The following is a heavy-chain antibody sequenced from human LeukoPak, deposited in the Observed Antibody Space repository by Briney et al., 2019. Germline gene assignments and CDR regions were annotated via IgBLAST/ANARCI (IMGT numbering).Heavy chain of an antibody. Sequence: GASVKVSCKASGYTFTSYGISWVRQAPGQGLEWMGWINPNSGGTNYAQKFQGRVTMTRDTSITTAYMELSRLRSDDTAIYYCASGRAYGDPIDAFDIWGQGTMVTASS. V-gene: IGHV1-2*02. D-gene: IGHD4-17*01. CDR2: INPNSGGT. CDR3: ASGRAYGDPIDAFDI. CDR1: GYTFTSYG. J-gene: IGHJ3*02.